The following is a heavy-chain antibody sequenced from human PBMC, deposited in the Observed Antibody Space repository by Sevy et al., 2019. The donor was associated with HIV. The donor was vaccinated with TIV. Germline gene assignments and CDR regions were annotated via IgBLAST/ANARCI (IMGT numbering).Heavy chain of an antibody. CDR1: GFTFSNAW. V-gene: IGHV3-15*01. CDR2: IKSKTDGGTT. Sequence: GGSLRLSCAASGFTFSNAWMSWVRQAPGKGLEWVGHIKSKTDGGTTDYAAPVKGRFTISRDDSKNTLYLQMNSLKTEDTAVYYCTTGGYSYGSDYYYYYGMDVWGQGTTVTVSS. J-gene: IGHJ6*02. D-gene: IGHD5-18*01. CDR3: TTGGYSYGSDYYYYYGMDV.